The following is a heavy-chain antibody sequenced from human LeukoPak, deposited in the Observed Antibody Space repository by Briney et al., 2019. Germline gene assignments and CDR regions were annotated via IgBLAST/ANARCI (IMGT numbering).Heavy chain of an antibody. CDR1: GYTFTSYG. CDR2: INPSGGST. J-gene: IGHJ4*02. V-gene: IGHV1-46*01. Sequence: ASVKVSCKTSGYTFTSYGISWVRQAPGQGLEWMGIINPSGGSTSYAQKFQGRVTMTRDTSTSTVYMELSSLRSEDTAVYYCASVNSGSFLDYWGQGTLVTVSS. CDR3: ASVNSGSFLDY. D-gene: IGHD1-26*01.